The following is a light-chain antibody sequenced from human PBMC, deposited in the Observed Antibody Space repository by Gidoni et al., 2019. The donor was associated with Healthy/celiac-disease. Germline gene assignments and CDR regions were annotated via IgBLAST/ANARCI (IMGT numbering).Light chain of an antibody. CDR3: QQSYSTLLT. Sequence: MQMTPSPSSLSASVGDRVTITYRARPSISSYLNWYQQKPGQAPKLLIYAASSLQSWVPSRFSGSGSGTDFTLTISSLQPEDFATYYCQQSYSTLLTFGPGTKVDIK. J-gene: IGKJ3*01. V-gene: IGKV1-39*01. CDR2: AAS. CDR1: PSISSY.